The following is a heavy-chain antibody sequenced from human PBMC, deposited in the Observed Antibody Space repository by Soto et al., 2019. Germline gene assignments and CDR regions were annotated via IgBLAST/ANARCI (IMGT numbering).Heavy chain of an antibody. CDR1: GFTFSSYA. V-gene: IGHV3-30*18. CDR3: AKALGELSPESYDY. CDR2: ISYDGSDK. Sequence: QEQLVESGGGVVQPGRSLRLSCAASGFTFSSYAMHWVRQAPGKGLEWVAVISYDGSDKYHADSVKGRFTISRDNSKNTRKLQMNSLRADDTAVYYCAKALGELSPESYDYWGQGTLITVSS. J-gene: IGHJ4*02. D-gene: IGHD3-16*02.